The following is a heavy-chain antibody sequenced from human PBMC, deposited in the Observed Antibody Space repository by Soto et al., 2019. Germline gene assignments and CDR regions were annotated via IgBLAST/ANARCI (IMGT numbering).Heavy chain of an antibody. CDR2: MYNTGST. J-gene: IGHJ6*02. V-gene: IGHV4-61*08. CDR1: GGSISSSGYY. CDR3: ARDLWGYCGTDCYPLDV. D-gene: IGHD2-21*02. Sequence: SETLSLTCTVSGGSISSSGYYWSWIRQHPGKGLEWIGYMYNTGSTVYNPSFKSRVTISVDTSKNQFSLKLNSVTAADTAVYYCARDLWGYCGTDCYPLDVWGQGTTVTVSS.